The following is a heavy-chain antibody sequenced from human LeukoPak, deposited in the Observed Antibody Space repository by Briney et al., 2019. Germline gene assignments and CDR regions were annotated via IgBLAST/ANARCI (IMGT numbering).Heavy chain of an antibody. D-gene: IGHD3-10*01. J-gene: IGHJ4*02. V-gene: IGHV4-61*01. CDR2: IYYSGST. CDR1: GGSVSSGSYH. CDR3: ARLMVRGVISSPVDY. Sequence: SETLSLTCTVSGGSVSSGSYHWSWIRQPPGKGLEWVGYIYYSGSTNYNPSLKSRVTISVDTSKNQFSLKLSSVTAADTAVYYCARLMVRGVISSPVDYWGQGTLVTVSS.